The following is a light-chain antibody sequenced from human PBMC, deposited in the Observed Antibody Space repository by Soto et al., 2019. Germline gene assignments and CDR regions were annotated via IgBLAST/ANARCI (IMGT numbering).Light chain of an antibody. J-gene: IGKJ5*01. V-gene: IGKV3D-15*01. Sequence: EIVMMQSPATLSVSPGERSTLSCMASQSVGSNLAWYQQRPGQAPRLLIYGASTRATGTPARFSGSGSGTRFTLSISSLQSEDFVVYYCQQYNTWPITFGQGTRLEIK. CDR3: QQYNTWPIT. CDR2: GAS. CDR1: QSVGSN.